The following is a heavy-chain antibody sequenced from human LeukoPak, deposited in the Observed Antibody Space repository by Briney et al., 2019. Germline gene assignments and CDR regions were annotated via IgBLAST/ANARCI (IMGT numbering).Heavy chain of an antibody. V-gene: IGHV4-59*01. J-gene: IGHJ3*02. CDR3: AKDHDYVAFHI. CDR1: GFSISSYY. Sequence: SETLSLTCIVSGFSISSYYLNWLRQPPGKGLEWIGYIYYSGTTSYNPSLKSRVTISVDTSKNQFCLKMSSVTAADMAVNYCAKDHDYVAFHIWGQGTVVTVSS. CDR2: IYYSGTT. D-gene: IGHD4/OR15-4a*01.